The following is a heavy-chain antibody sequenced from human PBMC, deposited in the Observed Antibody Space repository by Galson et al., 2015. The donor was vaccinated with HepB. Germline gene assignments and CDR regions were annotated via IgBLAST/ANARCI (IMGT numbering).Heavy chain of an antibody. D-gene: IGHD3-10*01. CDR1: GDTFSSYT. CDR3: AGSGSGIDY. CDR2: IIPMIGMT. V-gene: IGHV1-69*02. J-gene: IGHJ4*02. Sequence: SVKVSCKASGDTFSSYTLTWVRQAPGQGLEWMGRIIPMIGMTNYAKKFQGRVTITADKSTTTAYMELSSLRSEDTAVYDCAGSGSGIDYWGQGTQVTVSS.